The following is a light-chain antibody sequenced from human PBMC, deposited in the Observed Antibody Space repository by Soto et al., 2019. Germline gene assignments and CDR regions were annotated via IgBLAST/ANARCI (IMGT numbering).Light chain of an antibody. J-gene: IGKJ5*01. CDR2: GAS. Sequence: DIVLTQSPCTLSLSPGERATLSCGASQTVTSNYLAWYQQKPGQAPRLLIYGASTRATGISARFSGSGSGTEFTLTISSLQSEDFAVYYCQQYNNWPITFGQGTRLEIK. V-gene: IGKV3-15*01. CDR1: QTVTSN. CDR3: QQYNNWPIT.